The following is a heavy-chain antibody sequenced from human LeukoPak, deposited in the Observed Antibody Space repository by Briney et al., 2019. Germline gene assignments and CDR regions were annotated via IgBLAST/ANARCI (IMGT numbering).Heavy chain of an antibody. CDR1: GGTFSSYA. CDR2: IIPIFGTA. V-gene: IGHV1-69*13. J-gene: IGHJ4*02. CDR3: ARVAARGVDYGSGSRDY. Sequence: GASVNVSCTASGGTFSSYAISWVRQAPGQGLEWMGGIIPIFGTANYAQKFQGRVTITADESTSTAYMELSSLRSEDTAVYYCARVAARGVDYGSGSRDYWGQGTPVTVSS. D-gene: IGHD3-10*01.